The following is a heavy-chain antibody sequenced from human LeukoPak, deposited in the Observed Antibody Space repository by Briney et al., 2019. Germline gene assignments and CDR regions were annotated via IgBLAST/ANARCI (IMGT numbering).Heavy chain of an antibody. V-gene: IGHV3-30*02. CDR3: ARQGRYYDSSGISPSHFDY. CDR1: GFTFSSYV. J-gene: IGHJ4*02. Sequence: GGSLRLSCAASGFTFSSYVMHWVRQAPGKGLEWVAFIRYDGSNKYYADSVKGRFTVSRDNSKNTLYLQMNSLRAEDTAVYYCARQGRYYDSSGISPSHFDYWGQGTLVTVSS. CDR2: IRYDGSNK. D-gene: IGHD3-22*01.